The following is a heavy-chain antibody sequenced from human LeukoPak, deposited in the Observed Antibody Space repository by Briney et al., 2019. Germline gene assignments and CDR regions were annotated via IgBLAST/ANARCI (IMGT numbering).Heavy chain of an antibody. V-gene: IGHV4-59*01. J-gene: IGHJ4*02. CDR3: ARARSSWNFAD. CDR1: GGSISSYY. CDR2: IYCSGST. Sequence: SETLSLTCTVSGGSISSYYWSWIRQPPGKGLEWIGYIYCSGSTNYNPSLKSRVTISVDTSKNQFSLKLSSVTAADTAVYYCARARSSWNFADWGQGTLVTVSS. D-gene: IGHD6-13*01.